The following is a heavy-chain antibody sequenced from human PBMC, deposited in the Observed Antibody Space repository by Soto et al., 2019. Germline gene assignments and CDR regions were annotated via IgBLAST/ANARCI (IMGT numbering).Heavy chain of an antibody. CDR2: IYHSGST. V-gene: IGHV4-4*02. J-gene: IGHJ6*02. CDR3: ARDHYCSGGTCYSPYGMDV. Sequence: SETLSLTCAVSGGSISSSNWWSWVRQPPGKGLEWIGEIYHSGSTNYNPSLKSRVTISVDKSKNQFSLKLSSVTAADTAVYFCARDHYCSGGTCYSPYGMDVWGQGTTVTVSS. CDR1: GGSISSSNW. D-gene: IGHD2-15*01.